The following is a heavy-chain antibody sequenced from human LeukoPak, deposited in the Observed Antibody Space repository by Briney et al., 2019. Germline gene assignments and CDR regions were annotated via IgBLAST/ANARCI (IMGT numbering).Heavy chain of an antibody. V-gene: IGHV3-21*01. CDR3: ARGRFGVHYDSSGHHDY. J-gene: IGHJ4*02. CDR2: ISSSSSYI. CDR1: GFTFSSYS. Sequence: PGGSLRLSCAASGFTFSSYSMSWVRQAPGKGLEWASSISSSSSYIYYADSVKGRFTISRDNAKNSLYLQMNSLRAEDTAVYYCARGRFGVHYDSSGHHDYWGQGTLVTVSS. D-gene: IGHD3-22*01.